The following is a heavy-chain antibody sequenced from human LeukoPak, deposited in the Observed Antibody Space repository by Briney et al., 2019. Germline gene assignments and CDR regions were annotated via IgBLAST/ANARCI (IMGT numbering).Heavy chain of an antibody. Sequence: KPGESLQISCQGAGYIFTSYWIGWGRELPGKGVEGMGIIYPGDSDTRESPSLQGQVTISADKSLSTAYLQWSSLKASDTAMYYCARLVSSGYCSSTSCYTDYWGQGTLVTVSS. J-gene: IGHJ4*02. CDR3: ARLVSSGYCSSTSCYTDY. CDR1: GYIFTSYW. CDR2: IYPGDSDT. D-gene: IGHD2-2*02. V-gene: IGHV5-51*01.